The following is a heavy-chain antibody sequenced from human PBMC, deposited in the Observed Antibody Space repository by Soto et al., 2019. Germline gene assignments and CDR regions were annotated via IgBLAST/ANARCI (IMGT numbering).Heavy chain of an antibody. V-gene: IGHV3-30-3*01. CDR3: VTERHSSGHAGTFGH. J-gene: IGHJ1*01. Sequence: QVQLVESGGGVVQFGRSLRLSCAASGFTFSTSVMHWVRQAPGKGLEWVTGISIDGNNQHYADSVRGRVTISRDNSRNHMYLRVDSLPSEDTALYFCVTERHSSGHAGTFGHWGQGTLVTVTS. CDR1: GFTFSTSV. CDR2: ISIDGNNQ. D-gene: IGHD4-4*01.